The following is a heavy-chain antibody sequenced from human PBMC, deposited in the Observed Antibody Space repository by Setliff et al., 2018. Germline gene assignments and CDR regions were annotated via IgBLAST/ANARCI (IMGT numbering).Heavy chain of an antibody. V-gene: IGHV1-18*01. D-gene: IGHD2-15*01. J-gene: IGHJ6*03. CDR1: GYTFTSYG. CDR3: ARIRLCGGRVICPPGRYVDV. CDR2: ISTYNGDT. Sequence: ASVKVSCKASGYTFTSYGISWVRQAPGQGLEWMGWISTYNGDTDYAQKLQDRLTMITDTSTSTVYMELRSLKTEDRAVYYCARIRLCGGRVICPPGRYVDVWGKGTTVTVSS.